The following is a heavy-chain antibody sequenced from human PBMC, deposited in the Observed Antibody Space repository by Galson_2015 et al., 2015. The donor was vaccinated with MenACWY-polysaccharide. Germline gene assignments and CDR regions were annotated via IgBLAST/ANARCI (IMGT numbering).Heavy chain of an antibody. CDR1: GYTFTSYD. CDR2: MNPNSGNK. D-gene: IGHD3-22*01. CDR3: ARGGKYYYDSRGYLNWFDP. J-gene: IGHJ5*02. V-gene: IGHV1-8*01. Sequence: SVKVSCKASGYTFTSYDINWVRQTTGQGLEWMGWMNPNSGNKGYAQKFQGIVTMTRNTSISIAYMELNSLRSEDTAVYYCARGGKYYYDSRGYLNWFDPWGQGTLVTVSS.